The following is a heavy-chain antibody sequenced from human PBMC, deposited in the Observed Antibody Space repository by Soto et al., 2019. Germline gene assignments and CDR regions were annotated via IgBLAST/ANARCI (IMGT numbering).Heavy chain of an antibody. J-gene: IGHJ4*02. CDR3: TRAGSMSSWSEASLEF. D-gene: IGHD2-2*01. V-gene: IGHV1-46*03. CDR1: GFVFTKYY. CDR2: INPNGGST. Sequence: QVQLLQSGSEVKEPGASMNISCRTSGFVFTKYYIHWVRQAPGQRPEWLAIINPNGGSTAYGVKFYGRVTVTRDVSTSTVNLALKSLTFDDTAVYFCTRAGSMSSWSEASLEFWGQGTPVTVSA.